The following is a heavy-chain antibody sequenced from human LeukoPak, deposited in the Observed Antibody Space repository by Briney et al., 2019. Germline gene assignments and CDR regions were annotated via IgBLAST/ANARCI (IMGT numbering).Heavy chain of an antibody. CDR3: AREYSYGYEDWFDP. CDR2: IYTSGST. J-gene: IGHJ5*02. Sequence: SETLSLTCTVSGGSISRYYWNWIRQPAGKGLEWIGRIYTSGSTNYNPSLKSRVTMSVDTSKNLFSVKLSSVTAADTAMYYCAREYSYGYEDWFDPWGQGTLVIVSS. V-gene: IGHV4-4*07. D-gene: IGHD5-18*01. CDR1: GGSISRYY.